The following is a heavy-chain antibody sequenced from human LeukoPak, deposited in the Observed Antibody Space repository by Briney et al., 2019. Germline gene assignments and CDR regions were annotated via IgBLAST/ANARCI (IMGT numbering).Heavy chain of an antibody. CDR3: ARGGTTVAGTFWFDP. J-gene: IGHJ5*02. CDR2: IYHSGST. Sequence: PSETLSLTCAVSGGSIGSGNWWSWVRQPPRKGLEWIGEIYHSGSTNYNSSLKSRVTILIDKSKNQFSLKLSSVTAADTAMYYCARGGTTVAGTFWFDPWGQGTLVTVSS. D-gene: IGHD6-19*01. V-gene: IGHV4-4*02. CDR1: GGSIGSGNW.